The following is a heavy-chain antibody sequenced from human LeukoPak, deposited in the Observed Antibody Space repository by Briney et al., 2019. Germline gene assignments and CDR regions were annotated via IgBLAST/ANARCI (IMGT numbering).Heavy chain of an antibody. J-gene: IGHJ3*02. CDR3: ARPRFLEWLLPNDAFDI. CDR2: IIPILGIV. V-gene: IGHV1-69*02. Sequence: SVKVSCKASGGTFSSYTISWVRQAPGQGLEWMGRIIPILGIVNYAQKFQGRVTITADKSTSTAYMELSSLRSEDTAVYYCARPRFLEWLLPNDAFDIWGQGTMVTVSS. CDR1: GGTFSSYT. D-gene: IGHD3-3*01.